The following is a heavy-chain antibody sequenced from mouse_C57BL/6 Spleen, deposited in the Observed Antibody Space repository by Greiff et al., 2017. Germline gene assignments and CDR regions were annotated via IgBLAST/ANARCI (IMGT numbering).Heavy chain of an antibody. Sequence: QVQLQQPGAELVEPGASVKMSCKASGYTFTSYWITWVKQRPGQGLEWIGDIYPGSGSTNYNEKFKSKATLTVDTSSSAAYMQLRSLTSEDSAVYYCARANYYGSSYEGDYAMDYWGQGTSVTVSS. CDR3: ARANYYGSSYEGDYAMDY. D-gene: IGHD1-1*01. CDR2: IYPGSGST. V-gene: IGHV1-55*01. J-gene: IGHJ4*01. CDR1: GYTFTSYW.